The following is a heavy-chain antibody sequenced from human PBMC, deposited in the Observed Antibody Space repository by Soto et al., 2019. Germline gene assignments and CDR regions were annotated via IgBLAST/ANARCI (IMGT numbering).Heavy chain of an antibody. Sequence: QVQLQESGPGLVKPAQTLSLTCTVSGGSIVSGGYYWTWIRQHPKKGLEWIGYIFYTGSRNYNPSLKSRVSISVDTSKNQFSLRLISGTAADTAVYYCARDSRVYYGSGDPHFGMDVWGQGTTVTVSS. CDR2: IFYTGSR. J-gene: IGHJ6*02. D-gene: IGHD3-10*01. V-gene: IGHV4-31*03. CDR1: GGSIVSGGYY. CDR3: ARDSRVYYGSGDPHFGMDV.